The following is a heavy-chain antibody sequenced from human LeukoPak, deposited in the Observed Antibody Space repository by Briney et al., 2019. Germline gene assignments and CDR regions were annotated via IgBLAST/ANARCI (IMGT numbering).Heavy chain of an antibody. CDR2: ISSNGGST. CDR3: ARSPFGPRLFDY. Sequence: GGSLRLSCAASGFTFSSYAMHWVRQAPGKGLEYVSAISSNGGSTYYANSVKGRFTISRDNSKNTLYLQMGSLRAEDMAVYYCARSPFGPRLFDYWGQGTLVTVSS. D-gene: IGHD3-16*01. V-gene: IGHV3-64*01. CDR1: GFTFSSYA. J-gene: IGHJ4*02.